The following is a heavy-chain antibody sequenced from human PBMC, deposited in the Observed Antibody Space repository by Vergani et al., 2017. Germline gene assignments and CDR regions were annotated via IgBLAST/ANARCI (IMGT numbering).Heavy chain of an antibody. CDR2: IIPFFGAR. V-gene: IGHV1-69*12. CDR3: AGGGSGSYLWTGS. Sequence: QVQLVQSGAAVKKPGSSVKVSCKASGGTLSSFFISWVRQAPGQGLEWIGVGIIPFFGARNYAQQFQGRVTLSADESKTTAFMVLDKLTSDDTAVYYCAGGGSGSYLWTGSWGQGTLVTVSS. J-gene: IGHJ5*02. D-gene: IGHD1-26*01. CDR1: GGTLSSFF.